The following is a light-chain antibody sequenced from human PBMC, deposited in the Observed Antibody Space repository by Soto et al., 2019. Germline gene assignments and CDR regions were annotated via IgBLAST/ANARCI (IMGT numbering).Light chain of an antibody. J-gene: IGKJ1*01. CDR2: RAS. CDR1: QSIGSW. V-gene: IGKV1-5*03. CDR3: QQYNSYSWS. Sequence: DIQMTQSHSTLSASVGDRVTISCRASQSIGSWLAWYQQKPGRAPKLLIYRASILENGVPRRFSGSGSGTDYTLIISSLQPDDFATYFCQQYNSYSWSFGQGTKVDIK.